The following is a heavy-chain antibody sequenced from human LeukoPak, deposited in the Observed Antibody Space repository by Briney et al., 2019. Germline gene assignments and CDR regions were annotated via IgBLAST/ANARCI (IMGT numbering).Heavy chain of an antibody. CDR3: AKEQHLYSSGWFGPYDY. D-gene: IGHD6-19*01. Sequence: GGSLRLSCAASGFTFSSYSMSWVRQAPEKGLEWVSAICGSGGSTYYAYSVKGLITFSRDISKNTLYLQMHSMRAEDTAVYYCAKEQHLYSSGWFGPYDYWGQGPLVTVSS. CDR2: ICGSGGST. J-gene: IGHJ4*02. CDR1: GFTFSSYS. V-gene: IGHV3-23*01.